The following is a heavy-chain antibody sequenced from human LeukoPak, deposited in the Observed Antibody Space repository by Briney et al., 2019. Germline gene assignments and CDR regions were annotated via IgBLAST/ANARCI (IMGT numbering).Heavy chain of an antibody. J-gene: IGHJ4*02. CDR2: INPNSGGT. CDR1: GYTFTGCY. D-gene: IGHD3-22*01. Sequence: ASVKVSCKASGYTFTGCYMHWVRQAPGQGLEWMGWINPNSGGTNYAQKFQGRVTMTRDTSISTAYMELSRLRSDDTAVYYCARDRSYYYDSSGGYYFDYWGQGTLVTVSS. V-gene: IGHV1-2*02. CDR3: ARDRSYYYDSSGGYYFDY.